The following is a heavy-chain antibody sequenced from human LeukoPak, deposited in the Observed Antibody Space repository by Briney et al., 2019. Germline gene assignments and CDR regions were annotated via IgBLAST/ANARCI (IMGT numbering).Heavy chain of an antibody. CDR2: ISGSGGST. V-gene: IGHV3-23*01. D-gene: IGHD5-12*01. J-gene: IGHJ4*02. Sequence: PEGSLRLSCAASGFTFSGYAMSWVRQAPGKGLEWVSAISGSGGSTYYADSVKGRFTISRDNSKNTLYLQMNSLRAEDTAVYYCEKRTPLGYCGYGNYFDYWGQGTLVTVSS. CDR1: GFTFSGYA. CDR3: EKRTPLGYCGYGNYFDY.